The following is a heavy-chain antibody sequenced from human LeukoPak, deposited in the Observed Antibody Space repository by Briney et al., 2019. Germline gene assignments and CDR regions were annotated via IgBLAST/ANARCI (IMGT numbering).Heavy chain of an antibody. CDR2: ISGDGSST. J-gene: IGHJ4*02. CDR1: VFTFSSYW. CDR3: AREGGSFLRYFDS. D-gene: IGHD1-26*01. V-gene: IGHV3-74*01. Sequence: GGSVRLSCAASVFTFSSYWMQWVRQAPGEGRVWVSRISGDGSSTNYADSVKGRFTISRDNARNTLFLQMNSLRAEDTAVYYCAREGGSFLRYFDSWGQGTLVTVSS.